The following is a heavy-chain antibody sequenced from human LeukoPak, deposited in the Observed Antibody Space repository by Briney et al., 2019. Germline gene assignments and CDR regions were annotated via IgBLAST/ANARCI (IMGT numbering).Heavy chain of an antibody. V-gene: IGHV1-18*01. CDR2: ISAYNGNT. CDR1: GYTFTSYG. Sequence: ASVKVSCKASGYTFTSYGISWVRQAPGQGLEWMGWISAYNGNTNYAQKLQGRVTMTTDTSTSTAYMELRSPRSDDTAVYYCARDLGIAARRVYNWFDPWGQGTLVTVSS. D-gene: IGHD6-6*01. CDR3: ARDLGIAARRVYNWFDP. J-gene: IGHJ5*02.